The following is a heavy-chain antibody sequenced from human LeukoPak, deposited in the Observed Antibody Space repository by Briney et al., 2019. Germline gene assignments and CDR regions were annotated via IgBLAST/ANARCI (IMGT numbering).Heavy chain of an antibody. Sequence: ASVTVSCKASGYTFTSYGISWVRQAPGQGLEWMGWISAYNGNTNYAQKLQGRVTMTTDTSTSTAYMELRSLRSDDTAVYYCARAPQLLWFGESNWFDPWGQGTLVTVSS. J-gene: IGHJ5*02. V-gene: IGHV1-18*04. CDR3: ARAPQLLWFGESNWFDP. CDR1: GYTFTSYG. D-gene: IGHD3-10*01. CDR2: ISAYNGNT.